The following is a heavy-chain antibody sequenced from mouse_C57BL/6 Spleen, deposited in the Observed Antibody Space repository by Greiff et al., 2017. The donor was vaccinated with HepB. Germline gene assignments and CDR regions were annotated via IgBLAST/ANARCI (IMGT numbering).Heavy chain of an antibody. CDR3: AYYSKGGAMDY. V-gene: IGHV1-50*01. CDR1: GYTFTSYW. J-gene: IGHJ4*01. CDR2: IDPSDSYT. Sequence: QVQLQQPGAELVKPGASVKLSCKASGYTFTSYWMQWVKQRPGQGLEWIGEIDPSDSYTNYNQKFKGKATLTVDPSSSTAYMQLSSLTSEDSAVYYCAYYSKGGAMDYWGQGTSVTVSS. D-gene: IGHD2-5*01.